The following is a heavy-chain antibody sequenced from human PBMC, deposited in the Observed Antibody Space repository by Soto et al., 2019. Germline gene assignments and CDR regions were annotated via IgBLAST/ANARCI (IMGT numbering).Heavy chain of an antibody. CDR1: GYTFTTYG. Sequence: QVQLVQSGAEVKKPGASVKVSGEAPGYTFTTYGISWVRQAPGQGLEWMGWISPYNGNTNYAQKFQGRVTMTTDTSTSTAYMDLRSLRSDDTAVYYCARGAPSWAYGMDVWGQGTTVTVSS. J-gene: IGHJ6*02. CDR2: ISPYNGNT. D-gene: IGHD1-26*01. V-gene: IGHV1-18*01. CDR3: ARGAPSWAYGMDV.